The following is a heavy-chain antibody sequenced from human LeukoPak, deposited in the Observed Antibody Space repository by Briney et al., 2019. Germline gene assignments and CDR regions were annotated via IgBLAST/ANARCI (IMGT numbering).Heavy chain of an antibody. V-gene: IGHV3-23*01. J-gene: IGHJ4*02. CDR1: GFTFSIYA. CDR3: ATDLLWSGDY. Sequence: GGSLRLSCAASGFTFSIYAMSWVRQAPGKGLECVSAISGSGGSTYYADSVKGRFTISRDNSKNTLYLQMNSLRAEDTAVYYCATDLLWSGDYWGQGTLVTVST. CDR2: ISGSGGST. D-gene: IGHD2-15*01.